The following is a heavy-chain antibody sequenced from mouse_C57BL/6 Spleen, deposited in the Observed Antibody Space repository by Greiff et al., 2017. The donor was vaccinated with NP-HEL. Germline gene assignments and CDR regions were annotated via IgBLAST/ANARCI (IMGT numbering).Heavy chain of an antibody. D-gene: IGHD2-5*01. CDR1: GYTFTSYW. CDR3: ARGGSNYEGSFDY. J-gene: IGHJ2*01. CDR2: INPGNGGT. V-gene: IGHV1-53*01. Sequence: QVQLQQPGTELVKPGASVKLSCKASGYTFTSYWMHWVKQRPGQGLEWIGNINPGNGGTNYNEKFKSKATLTVDKSSSTAYMQLSSLTSEDSAVYYYARGGSNYEGSFDYWGQGTTLTVSS.